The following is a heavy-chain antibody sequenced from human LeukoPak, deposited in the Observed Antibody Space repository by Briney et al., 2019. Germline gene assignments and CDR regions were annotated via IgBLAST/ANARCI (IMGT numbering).Heavy chain of an antibody. Sequence: AGGSLRLSCAASGFTFSSYVMSWVRQAPGKGLEWVSSITGSGDKTYYADSVKGRFTISRDNSKNTLSLQMNSLRAEDTAVYYCTRVLVNRGWVDDYWGQGTLVTVSS. J-gene: IGHJ4*02. CDR2: ITGSGDKT. CDR3: TRVLVNRGWVDDY. D-gene: IGHD6-19*01. V-gene: IGHV3-23*01. CDR1: GFTFSSYV.